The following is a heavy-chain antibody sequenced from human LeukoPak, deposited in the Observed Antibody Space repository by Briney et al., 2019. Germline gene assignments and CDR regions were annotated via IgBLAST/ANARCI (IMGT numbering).Heavy chain of an antibody. CDR1: GFTFSSYA. CDR2: ISYDGSNK. Sequence: PGGSLRLSCAASGFTFSSYAMHWVRQAPGKGLEWVAVISYDGSNKYYADSVKGRFTISGDNSKNTLYLQMNSLRAEDTAVYYCAREGRAGTYFDYWGQGTLVTVSS. J-gene: IGHJ4*02. D-gene: IGHD6-19*01. CDR3: AREGRAGTYFDY. V-gene: IGHV3-30*04.